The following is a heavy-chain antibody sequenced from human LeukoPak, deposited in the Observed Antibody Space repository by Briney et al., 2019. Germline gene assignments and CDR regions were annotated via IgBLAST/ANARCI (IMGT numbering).Heavy chain of an antibody. D-gene: IGHD3-22*01. CDR3: ARDTNYYDSSGYYPEYFQH. V-gene: IGHV3-21*01. CDR1: GFTFSSYS. J-gene: IGHJ1*01. Sequence: GSLRLSCAASGFTFSSYSMNWVRQAPGKGLEWVSSISSSSSYIYYADSVKGRFTISRDNAKNSLYLQMNSLRAEDTAVYYCARDTNYYDSSGYYPEYFQHWGQGTLVTVSS. CDR2: ISSSSSYI.